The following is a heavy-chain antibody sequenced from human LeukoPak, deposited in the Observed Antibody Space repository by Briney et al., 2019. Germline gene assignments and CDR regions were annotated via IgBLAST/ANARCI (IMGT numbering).Heavy chain of an antibody. CDR2: IYYSGST. V-gene: IGHV4-59*08. Sequence: SSETLSLTCTVSGGSISSYYWSWIRQPPGKGLEWIGYIYYSGSTNYNPSLKSRVTISVDTSKNQFSLKLSSVTAADTAVYYCARLGYCSGGSCYSFDYWGQGTLVTVSS. J-gene: IGHJ4*02. D-gene: IGHD2-15*01. CDR1: GGSISSYY. CDR3: ARLGYCSGGSCYSFDY.